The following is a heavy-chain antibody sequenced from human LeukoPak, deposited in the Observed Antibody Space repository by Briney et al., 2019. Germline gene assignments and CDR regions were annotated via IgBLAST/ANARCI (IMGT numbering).Heavy chain of an antibody. D-gene: IGHD3-16*02. CDR2: INPNSGVT. V-gene: IGHV1-2*02. Sequence: ASVKVSCKASGYTFTGYYMHWVRQTPGQGLEWMGWINPNSGVTYYAQKFQGRVSMTRDTSISTAYMEVSRLRSDDSALYYCARLSTPNLYYFDYWGQGTLVTVSS. J-gene: IGHJ4*02. CDR3: ARLSTPNLYYFDY. CDR1: GYTFTGYY.